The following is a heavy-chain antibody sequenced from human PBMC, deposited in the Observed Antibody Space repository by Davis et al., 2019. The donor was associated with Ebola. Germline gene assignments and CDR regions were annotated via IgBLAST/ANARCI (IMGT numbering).Heavy chain of an antibody. J-gene: IGHJ6*03. Sequence: PGGSLRLSCAASGFTFSSYAMSWVRQAPGKGLEWVSYISSSSSYTNYADSVKGRFTISRDNAKNSLYLQMNSLRAEDTAVYYCARDPTMVRGPKPAYYMDVWGKGTTVTVSS. V-gene: IGHV3-21*05. CDR1: GFTFSSYA. CDR2: ISSSSSYT. CDR3: ARDPTMVRGPKPAYYMDV. D-gene: IGHD3-10*01.